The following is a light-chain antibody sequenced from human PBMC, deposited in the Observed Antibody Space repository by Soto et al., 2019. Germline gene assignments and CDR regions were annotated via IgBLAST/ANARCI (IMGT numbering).Light chain of an antibody. J-gene: IGLJ7*01. Sequence: QSVLTQPPSVSGAPGQRVTISCTGNRSNIGAGYEVHWYQQLPGTVPKLLIFGNDNRPSGVPDRFSAFKSDTSASLAITGLQAEDEADYYCQSYDRSLSGAVFGGGTQLTVL. CDR2: GND. V-gene: IGLV1-40*01. CDR3: QSYDRSLSGAV. CDR1: RSNIGAGYE.